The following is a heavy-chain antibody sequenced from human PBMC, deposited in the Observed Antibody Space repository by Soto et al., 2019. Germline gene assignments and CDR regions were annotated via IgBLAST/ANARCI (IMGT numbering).Heavy chain of an antibody. CDR3: TTDPPITGTIHDFDY. D-gene: IGHD1-7*01. J-gene: IGHJ4*02. Sequence: PGGSLRLSCAASGFTFSNAWMSWVRQAPGKGLEWVGRIKSKTDGGTTDYAAPVKGRFTISRDDSKNTLYLQMNSLKTEDTAVYYCTTDPPITGTIHDFDYWGQGTLVTVSS. V-gene: IGHV3-15*01. CDR1: GFTFSNAW. CDR2: IKSKTDGGTT.